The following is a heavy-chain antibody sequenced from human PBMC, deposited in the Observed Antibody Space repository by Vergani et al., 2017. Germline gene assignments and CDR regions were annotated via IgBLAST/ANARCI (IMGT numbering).Heavy chain of an antibody. CDR2: IFYTGTS. Sequence: QLQLQESGPGLLKPSETLSLTCSVSGTSISGSSDYWGWIRQPPGKGLEWIGSIFYTGTSYYNPSLESRATNSVDTSKNQVSLKLKSVTAAEAAVYYCARQFWGGGGYRFDHWGQGTLVTVSS. CDR3: ARQFWGGGGYRFDH. D-gene: IGHD3-16*01. CDR1: GTSISGSSDY. J-gene: IGHJ4*02. V-gene: IGHV4-39*01.